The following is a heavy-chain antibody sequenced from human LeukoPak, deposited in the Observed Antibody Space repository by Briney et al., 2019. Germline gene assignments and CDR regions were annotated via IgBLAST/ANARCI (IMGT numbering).Heavy chain of an antibody. CDR2: IIPILGIA. D-gene: IGHD5-18*01. CDR3: AREGTAMVSPRGDY. CDR1: GGTFSSYA. J-gene: IGHJ4*02. V-gene: IGHV1-69*04. Sequence: SVKVSCKASGGTFSSYAISWVRQAPGQGLEWMGRIIPILGIANYAQKFQGRVTITADKSTSTAYMELSSLRSEDTAVYYCAREGTAMVSPRGDYWGQGTLVTVSS.